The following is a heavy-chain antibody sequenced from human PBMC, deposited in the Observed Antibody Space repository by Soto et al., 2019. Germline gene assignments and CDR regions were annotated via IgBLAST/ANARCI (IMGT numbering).Heavy chain of an antibody. CDR2: ISYDGSNK. Sequence: PGGSLRLSCAASGFTFSSYGMHWVRQAPGKGLEWVAVISYDGSNKYYADSVKGRFTISRDNSKNTLYLQMNRLRAEDTAVYYCAKEGLMVRGVIIVYYMDVWGKGTTVTVSS. D-gene: IGHD3-10*01. V-gene: IGHV3-30*18. CDR3: AKEGLMVRGVIIVYYMDV. CDR1: GFTFSSYG. J-gene: IGHJ6*03.